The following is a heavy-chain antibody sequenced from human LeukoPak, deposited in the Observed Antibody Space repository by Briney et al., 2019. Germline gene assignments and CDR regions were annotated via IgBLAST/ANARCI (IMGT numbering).Heavy chain of an antibody. CDR1: GGSISSYY. CDR2: IYYSGST. CDR3: ARDRHDYDFWSGRRVHSYYYYYGMDV. V-gene: IGHV4-59*01. D-gene: IGHD3-3*01. J-gene: IGHJ6*02. Sequence: SETLSLTCTVSGGSISSYYWSWLRQPPGKGLEWIGYIYYSGSTNYNPSLKSRVTISVDTSKNQFSLKLSSVTAADTAVYYCARDRHDYDFWSGRRVHSYYYYYGMDVWGQGTTVTVSS.